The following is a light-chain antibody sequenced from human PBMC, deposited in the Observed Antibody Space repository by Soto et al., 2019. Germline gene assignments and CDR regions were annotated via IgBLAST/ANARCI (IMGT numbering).Light chain of an antibody. CDR1: SSDVGGYNY. J-gene: IGLJ1*01. V-gene: IGLV2-14*03. CDR2: DVT. CDR3: SSYTTSNTRQIV. Sequence: QSVLTQPASVSGSPGQSITSSCTGTSSDVGGYNYVSWYQHHPGKAPKLIIYDVTNRPSGVSNPFSGSKSGNTASLTISGLQPEDEADYYCSSYTTSNTRQIVFGTGTKVPVL.